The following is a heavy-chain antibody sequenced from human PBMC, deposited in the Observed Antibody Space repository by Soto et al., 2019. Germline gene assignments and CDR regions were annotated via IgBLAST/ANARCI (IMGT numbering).Heavy chain of an antibody. CDR3: ASWDCGGDCYPDDAFDI. CDR1: GYTFAYRY. Sequence: ASVKVSCKASGYTFAYRYLHWVRQAPGQALEWMGWITPFNGNTNYAQKFQDRVTITRDRSMSTAYMELSSLRSEDTAMYYCASWDCGGDCYPDDAFDIWGQGTMVTVSS. CDR2: ITPFNGNT. V-gene: IGHV1-45*02. D-gene: IGHD2-21*02. J-gene: IGHJ3*02.